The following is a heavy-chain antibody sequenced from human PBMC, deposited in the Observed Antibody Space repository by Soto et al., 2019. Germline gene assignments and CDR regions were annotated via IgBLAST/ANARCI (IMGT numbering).Heavy chain of an antibody. CDR3: ARDPVGGNWFDP. D-gene: IGHD1-26*01. Sequence: RASVKVSCKASGYTFTSYGISWVRQAPGQGLGWMGWINPYNGNTNYAQKLQGRVTMTTDTSTSTAYMELRSLRSDDTAVYYCARDPVGGNWFDPWGQGTLVTVSS. J-gene: IGHJ5*02. V-gene: IGHV1-18*01. CDR2: INPYNGNT. CDR1: GYTFTSYG.